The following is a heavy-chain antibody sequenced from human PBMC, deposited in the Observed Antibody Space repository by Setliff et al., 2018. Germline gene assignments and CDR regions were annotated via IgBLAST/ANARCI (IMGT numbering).Heavy chain of an antibody. V-gene: IGHV4-61*09. Sequence: SETLSLTCTVSGDSISSRRNYWGWLRQPAGKELEWIGQIYTSWSTNYNPSLKSRVTISLDTSKNQFSLSLTSVTAEDTAVYYCARMSGFQYIDVWGKGTTVTVSS. J-gene: IGHJ6*03. CDR3: ARMSGFQYIDV. D-gene: IGHD3-3*01. CDR1: GDSISSRRNY. CDR2: IYTSWST.